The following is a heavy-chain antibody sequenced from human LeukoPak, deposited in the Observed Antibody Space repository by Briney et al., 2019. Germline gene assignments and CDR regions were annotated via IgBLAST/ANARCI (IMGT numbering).Heavy chain of an antibody. D-gene: IGHD5-24*01. CDR2: IKQEGSEK. V-gene: IGHV3-7*01. CDR1: GFTFSSYW. J-gene: IGHJ6*03. CDR3: ARAVEMATIYYYYYYMDV. Sequence: GGSLRLSCAASGFTFSSYWMSWVRQAPGKGLEWVANIKQEGSEKYYVDSVKGRFTISRDNSKNTLYLQMNSLRDEDTAVYYCARAVEMATIYYYYYYMDVWGKGTTVTISS.